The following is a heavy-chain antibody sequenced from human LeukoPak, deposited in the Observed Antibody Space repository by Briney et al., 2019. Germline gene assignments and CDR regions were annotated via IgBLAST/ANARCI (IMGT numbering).Heavy chain of an antibody. V-gene: IGHV4-59*12. CDR3: ARAGAFGSIDY. CDR2: IYYSGST. D-gene: IGHD3-16*01. Sequence: SETLSLTCTVSGGSISSYYWSWIRQPPGKGLEWIGSIYYSGSTYYNPSLKSRVTISVDTSKNQFSLKLSSVTAADTAVYYCARAGAFGSIDYWGQGTLVTVSS. J-gene: IGHJ4*02. CDR1: GGSISSYY.